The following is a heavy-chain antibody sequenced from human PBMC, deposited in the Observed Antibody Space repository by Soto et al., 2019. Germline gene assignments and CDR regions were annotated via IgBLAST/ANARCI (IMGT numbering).Heavy chain of an antibody. CDR1: GASISSGAFC. CDR2: ICYRGNT. J-gene: IGHJ5*01. V-gene: IGHV4-31*03. Sequence: PSETLSLTCSVSGASISSGAFCWSWIRQHPGKALEWIGYICYRGNTYYNPSLKSRVTISRDTSKSHFSLNVNSVTAADTALYYCARVSATGTRWFDSWRQGTLVTVSS. D-gene: IGHD1-1*01. CDR3: ARVSATGTRWFDS.